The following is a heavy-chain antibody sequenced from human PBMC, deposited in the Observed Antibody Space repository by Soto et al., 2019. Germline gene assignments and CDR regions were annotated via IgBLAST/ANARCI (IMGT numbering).Heavy chain of an antibody. J-gene: IGHJ3*02. D-gene: IGHD6-13*01. CDR2: ISYDGSNK. CDR1: GFTFSSYG. V-gene: IGHV3-30*18. CDR3: AKDRWYSSSWYNAFDI. Sequence: QVQLGESGGGVVQPGMSLRLSCAASGFTFSSYGMHWVRQAPGKGLEWVAVISYDGSNKYYADSVKGRFTISRDNSKNTLYLRMSSLRAADTAVYYCAKDRWYSSSWYNAFDIWGQGTMVNVSS.